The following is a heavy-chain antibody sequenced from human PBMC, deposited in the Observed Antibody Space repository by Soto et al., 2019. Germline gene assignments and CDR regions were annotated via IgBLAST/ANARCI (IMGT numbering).Heavy chain of an antibody. Sequence: SETLSLTCTVSGGSITSGGYYWSWIRQPPGKGLEWIGYKYHSGTTYCNPSLRSRVSISVDTSKNQFSLKLSSVTAADTAVYYCARDSRYCSGNSCYSPFDPWGQGALVTVSS. D-gene: IGHD2-15*01. V-gene: IGHV4-31*03. CDR3: ARDSRYCSGNSCYSPFDP. CDR1: GGSITSGGYY. CDR2: KYHSGTT. J-gene: IGHJ5*02.